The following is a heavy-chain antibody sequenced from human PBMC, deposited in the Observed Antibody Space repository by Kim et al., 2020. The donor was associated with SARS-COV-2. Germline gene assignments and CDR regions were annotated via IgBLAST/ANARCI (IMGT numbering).Heavy chain of an antibody. D-gene: IGHD5-12*01. Sequence: GSNKYYADAVKGRFTISRDNSKNTLYLQMNSLRAEDTAVYYCAKDRGMATDWGQGTLVTVSS. J-gene: IGHJ4*02. CDR2: GSNK. CDR3: AKDRGMATD. V-gene: IGHV3-33*06.